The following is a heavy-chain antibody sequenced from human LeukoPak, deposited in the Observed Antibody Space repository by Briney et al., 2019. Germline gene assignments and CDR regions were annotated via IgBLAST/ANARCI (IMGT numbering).Heavy chain of an antibody. V-gene: IGHV3-23*01. Sequence: GGSLRLSCAASGFTFSSYAMSWVRQAPGKGLEWVSAISGSGGSTYYADSVKGRFTISRDNSKNTLYLQTNSLRAEDTAVYYCAKGFSYGDYAPFDYWGQGTLVTVSS. D-gene: IGHD4-17*01. CDR1: GFTFSSYA. CDR2: ISGSGGST. CDR3: AKGFSYGDYAPFDY. J-gene: IGHJ4*02.